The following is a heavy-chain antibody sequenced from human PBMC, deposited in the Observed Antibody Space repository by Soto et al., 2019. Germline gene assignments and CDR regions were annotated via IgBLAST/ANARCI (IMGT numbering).Heavy chain of an antibody. J-gene: IGHJ6*02. D-gene: IGHD3-10*01. V-gene: IGHV3-30-3*01. CDR3: ARDLFSYKPYYYYGMDV. Sequence: QVQLVESGGGVVQPGRSLRLSCAASGFTFSSYAMHWVRQAPGKGLEWVAVISYDGSNKYYADSVKGRFTISRDNSKNTLYLQMNSLRAEDTVVYYCARDLFSYKPYYYYGMDVWGQGTTVTVSS. CDR2: ISYDGSNK. CDR1: GFTFSSYA.